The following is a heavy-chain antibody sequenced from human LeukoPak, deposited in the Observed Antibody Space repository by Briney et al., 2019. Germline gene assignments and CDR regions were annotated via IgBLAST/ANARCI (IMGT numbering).Heavy chain of an antibody. Sequence: ASVKVSCKASGYTFTSYGISWVRQAPGQGLEWMGWISGYNGHTKYAQKVQGRVTMSTDTSTSTVYMELRSLISDDTGVYYCARGQTNRLLWVGELVSNINPFDYWGQGTLVTVSS. J-gene: IGHJ4*02. D-gene: IGHD3-10*01. CDR1: GYTFTSYG. CDR3: ARGQTNRLLWVGELVSNINPFDY. V-gene: IGHV1-18*01. CDR2: ISGYNGHT.